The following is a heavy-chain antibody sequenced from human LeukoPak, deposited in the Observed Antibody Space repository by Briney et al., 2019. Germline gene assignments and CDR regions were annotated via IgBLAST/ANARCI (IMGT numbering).Heavy chain of an antibody. CDR3: ARDAVEVVAATPNDY. Sequence: GGSLRLSCAASGFTFSSYSMNWVRQAPGKGLEWVSSISSSSSYIYYADSVKGRFTISRDNAKNSLYLQTNSLRAEDTAVYYCARDAVEVVAATPNDYWGQGTLVTVSS. D-gene: IGHD2-15*01. CDR1: GFTFSSYS. CDR2: ISSSSSYI. V-gene: IGHV3-21*01. J-gene: IGHJ4*02.